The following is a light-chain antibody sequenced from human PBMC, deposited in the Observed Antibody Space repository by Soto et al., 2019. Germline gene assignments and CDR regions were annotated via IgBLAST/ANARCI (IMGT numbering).Light chain of an antibody. Sequence: EIVMTQSPVTLSVSPGERATLSCRASQSVSSNLAWYQQKPGQAPRLLIYGASTRATGIPARFSGSGSGTEFTLTMSCLQSEDFAVYYCHQYYNWPRTFGQGTKVEIK. CDR1: QSVSSN. CDR3: HQYYNWPRT. CDR2: GAS. J-gene: IGKJ1*01. V-gene: IGKV3-15*01.